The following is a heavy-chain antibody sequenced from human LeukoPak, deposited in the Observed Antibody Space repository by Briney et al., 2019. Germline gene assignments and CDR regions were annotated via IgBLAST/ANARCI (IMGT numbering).Heavy chain of an antibody. Sequence: SETLSLTCTVSGGSISSYYWSWIRQPPRKGLEWIGYIYYSGSTNYNPSLKSRVTISVDTSKNQFSLKLSSVTAAGTAVYYCARSAPYCSGGSCYHYWGQGTLVTVSS. J-gene: IGHJ4*02. V-gene: IGHV4-59*01. CDR1: GGSISSYY. D-gene: IGHD2-15*01. CDR2: IYYSGST. CDR3: ARSAPYCSGGSCYHY.